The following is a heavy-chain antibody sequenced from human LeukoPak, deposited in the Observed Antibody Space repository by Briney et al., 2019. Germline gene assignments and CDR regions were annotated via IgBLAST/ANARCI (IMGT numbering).Heavy chain of an antibody. CDR1: GGSISSADYY. J-gene: IGHJ4*02. D-gene: IGHD2-21*01. CDR2: IYYSGST. Sequence: PSETLSLTCTVSGGSISSADYYWSWIRQPPGKGLEWIGYIYYSGSTYYNPSLKSRVTISVDTSKNQFSLKLSSVTAADTALYYCASFYQAYYFDYWGQGTLVTVSS. V-gene: IGHV4-30-4*01. CDR3: ASFYQAYYFDY.